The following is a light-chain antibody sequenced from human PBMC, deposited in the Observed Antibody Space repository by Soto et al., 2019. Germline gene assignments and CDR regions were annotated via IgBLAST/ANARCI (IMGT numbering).Light chain of an antibody. CDR3: MQALKIQWT. Sequence: VRTQSPLSLSVTPGESASISCRSSEGLQQVTGYNYVDWHLQRTGQSPQILIYLASIRASGVPDRFSGSGSGTNFTLKISRVEAEDVGVYYGMQALKIQWTVGQGPKVEIK. J-gene: IGKJ1*01. V-gene: IGKV2-28*01. CDR2: LAS. CDR1: EGLQQVTGYNY.